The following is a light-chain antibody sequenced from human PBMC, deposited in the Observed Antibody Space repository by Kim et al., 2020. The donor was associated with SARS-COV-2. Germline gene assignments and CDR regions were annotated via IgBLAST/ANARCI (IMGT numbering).Light chain of an antibody. CDR2: RNN. Sequence: QAGLTQPPSVSKGLRQTATLTCNGNSNNVGDQGAAWLQQQQGHPPKLLFYRNNNRPSGISERLSASRSGNTDSLTITALQPEDEADYYCSAWDSSLSAWVLGGGTQLTVL. CDR1: SNNVGDQG. V-gene: IGLV10-54*01. CDR3: SAWDSSLSAWV. J-gene: IGLJ3*02.